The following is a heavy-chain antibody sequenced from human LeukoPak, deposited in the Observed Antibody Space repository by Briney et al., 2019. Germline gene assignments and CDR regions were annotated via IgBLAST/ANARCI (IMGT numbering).Heavy chain of an antibody. Sequence: GASVKVSWKASGGTFSNYRINWVRQAPGQGLEWMGGIIPIFGTANYSQRFQGRVTITADESTSTAYMELSSLKSEDTAVYYCARAYYYDSSGYYPLDYWGQGTLVTVSS. V-gene: IGHV1-69*13. J-gene: IGHJ4*02. CDR2: IIPIFGTA. CDR3: ARAYYYDSSGYYPLDY. CDR1: GGTFSNYR. D-gene: IGHD3-22*01.